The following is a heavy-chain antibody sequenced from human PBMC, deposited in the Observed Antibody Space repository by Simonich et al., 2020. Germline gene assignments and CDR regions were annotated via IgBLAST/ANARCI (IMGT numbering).Heavy chain of an antibody. J-gene: IGHJ4*02. CDR2: IGYDESNK. CDR3: ARERAAAGEAFDY. V-gene: IGHV3-33*01. D-gene: IGHD6-13*01. CDR1: GFTFSSYG. Sequence: QVQLVESGGGVVQPGRSLRLSCAASGFTFSSYGMNWFRQAPCKGLGWVAVIGYDESNKYYADSVKGRFTISRENSKNTLYLKMNSLRAEDTAVYYCARERAAAGEAFDYWGQGTLVTVSS.